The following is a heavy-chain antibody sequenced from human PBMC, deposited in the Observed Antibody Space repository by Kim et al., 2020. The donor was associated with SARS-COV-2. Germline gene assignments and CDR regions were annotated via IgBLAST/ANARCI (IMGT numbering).Heavy chain of an antibody. CDR3: ARHGDYDYVWGSYYFDY. J-gene: IGHJ4*02. Sequence: PKGRSPISVDTSKNQFSLKLSSVTAADTAVYYCARHGDYDYVWGSYYFDYWGQGTLVTVSS. V-gene: IGHV4-59*08. D-gene: IGHD3-16*01.